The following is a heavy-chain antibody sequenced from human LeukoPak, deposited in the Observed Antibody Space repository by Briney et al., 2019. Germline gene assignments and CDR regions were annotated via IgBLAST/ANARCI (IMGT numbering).Heavy chain of an antibody. CDR1: GYTFTGYY. CDR3: AIPWRSGWYFPDALDI. J-gene: IGHJ3*02. D-gene: IGHD6-19*01. Sequence: ASVKVSCKASGYTFTGYYMHWVRQAPGQGLEWMGWINPNSGGTNYAQKFQGRVTMTRDTSISTAYMELSRLRSDDTAMHYCAIPWRSGWYFPDALDIGGKGKRAPFS. CDR2: INPNSGGT. V-gene: IGHV1-2*02.